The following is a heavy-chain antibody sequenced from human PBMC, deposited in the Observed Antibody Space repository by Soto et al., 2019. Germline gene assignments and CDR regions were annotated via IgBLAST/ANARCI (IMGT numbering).Heavy chain of an antibody. CDR3: VRSPTRYASFDY. J-gene: IGHJ4*02. V-gene: IGHV1-2*02. CDR2: INPNSGGT. Sequence: ASVKVSCKASGYTFTGYYMHWVRQAPGQGLEWMGWINPNSGGTNYAQKFQGRVTMTRDTSISTAYMELSRLRSDDTAVYYCVRSPTRYASFDYWGQGTLVTVS. D-gene: IGHD3-16*01. CDR1: GYTFTGYY.